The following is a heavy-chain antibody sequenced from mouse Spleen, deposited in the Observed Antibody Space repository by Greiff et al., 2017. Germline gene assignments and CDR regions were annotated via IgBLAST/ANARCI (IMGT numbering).Heavy chain of an antibody. CDR2: IDPSDSYT. V-gene: IGHV1-69*01. Sequence: QVQLQQPGAELVMPGASVKLSCKASGYTFTSYWMHWVKQRPGQGLEWIGEIDPSDSYTNYNQKFKGKATLTVDKSSSTAYMQLSSLTSEDSAVYYCAITGSFDYWGQGTTLTVSS. J-gene: IGHJ2*01. D-gene: IGHD4-1*01. CDR1: GYTFTSYW. CDR3: AITGSFDY.